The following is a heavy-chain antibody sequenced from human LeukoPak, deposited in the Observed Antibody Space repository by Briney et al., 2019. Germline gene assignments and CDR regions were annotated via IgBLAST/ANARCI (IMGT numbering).Heavy chain of an antibody. CDR2: IYSSGST. CDR1: GGSVSSGSYY. V-gene: IGHV4-61*10. J-gene: IGHJ4*02. CDR3: ARDFSAATGLFDY. Sequence: SETLSLTCTVSGGSVSSGSYYWSWIRQPAGKGLEWIGRIYSSGSTNYNPSLKSRVTMSVDTSKNQFSLKLNSVTAADTAVYYCARDFSAATGLFDYWGQGTLVTVSS. D-gene: IGHD6-13*01.